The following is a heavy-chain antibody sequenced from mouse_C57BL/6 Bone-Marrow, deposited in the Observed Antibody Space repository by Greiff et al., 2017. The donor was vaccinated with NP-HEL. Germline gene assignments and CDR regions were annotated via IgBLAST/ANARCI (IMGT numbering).Heavy chain of an antibody. V-gene: IGHV1-82*01. D-gene: IGHD3-2*02. CDR3: ALDSSGYRFAY. J-gene: IGHJ3*01. CDR2: IYTGDGDT. Sequence: QVQLQQSGPELVKPGASVKISCKASGYAFSSSWMNWVEQRPGKGLEWIGRIYTGDGDTNYNGKFKGKATLTADKSSSTAYMQLSSLTSEDSAVYFCALDSSGYRFAYWGQGTLVTVSA. CDR1: GYAFSSSW.